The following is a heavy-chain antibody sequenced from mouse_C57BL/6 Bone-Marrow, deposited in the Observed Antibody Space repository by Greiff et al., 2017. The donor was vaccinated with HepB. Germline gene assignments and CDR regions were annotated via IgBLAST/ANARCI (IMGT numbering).Heavy chain of an antibody. D-gene: IGHD1-1*01. CDR3: ASRQNVLLRAGFAY. CDR1: GFTFTSYG. V-gene: IGHV1-81*01. CDR2: IYPRSGYT. Sequence: VQLQQSGAELARPGASVKLSCKASGFTFTSYGISWVQQRTGKGLEWIGEIYPRSGYTYYNEKFKGKATMTADKSSSTAYMELRSLTSEDSAVYFCASRQNVLLRAGFAYWGRGTLVTVSA. J-gene: IGHJ3*01.